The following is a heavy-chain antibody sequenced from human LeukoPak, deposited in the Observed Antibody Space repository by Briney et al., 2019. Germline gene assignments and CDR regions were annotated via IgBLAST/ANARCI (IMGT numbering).Heavy chain of an antibody. CDR2: INPGGDNT. J-gene: IGHJ3*02. CDR1: GYTFTNYY. D-gene: IGHD5-24*01. Sequence: ASVKVSCKASGYTFTNYYIHWVRQAPGQGLEWMGLINPGGDNTNYAQNFQGRVIMTRDTSASTVYMELSSLRSEDTAIYYCARIRDGYNDAYDIWGQGTVVTVPS. V-gene: IGHV1-46*01. CDR3: ARIRDGYNDAYDI.